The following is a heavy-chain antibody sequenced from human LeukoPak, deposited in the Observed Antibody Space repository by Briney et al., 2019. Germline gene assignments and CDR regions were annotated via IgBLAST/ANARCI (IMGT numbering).Heavy chain of an antibody. J-gene: IGHJ3*02. CDR3: ARRIRGVIVTSAFDI. V-gene: IGHV4-34*01. CDR1: GVPLSVYY. CDR2: ISHSGST. Sequence: SDTLSLIRALYGVPLSVYYWSWIRQPPGKGLEGIGEISHSGSTNYTPSLKSRVTISVDTSKNRFSLKLSSVTAADTAVYYCARRIRGVIVTSAFDIWGQGTMVTVAS. D-gene: IGHD3-10*01.